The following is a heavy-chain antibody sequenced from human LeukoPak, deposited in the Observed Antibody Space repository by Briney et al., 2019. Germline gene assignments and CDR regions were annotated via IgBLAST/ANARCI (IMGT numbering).Heavy chain of an antibody. J-gene: IGHJ6*02. V-gene: IGHV1-18*01. CDR3: ARTMVRGVIIGGMDV. CDR1: GYTFTSYG. D-gene: IGHD3-10*01. CDR2: ISAYNGNT. Sequence: ASVKVSCKASGYTFTSYGFNWVRQAPGQGLEWMGRISAYNGNTNYAQKLQGRVTMTTDTSTSTAYMELRSLRSEDTAVYYCARTMVRGVIIGGMDVWGQGTTVTVSS.